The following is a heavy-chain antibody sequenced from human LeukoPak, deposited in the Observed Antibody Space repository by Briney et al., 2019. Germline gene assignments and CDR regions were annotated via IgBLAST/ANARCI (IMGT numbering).Heavy chain of an antibody. J-gene: IGHJ4*02. V-gene: IGHV5-51*01. CDR1: GYSFTSYW. Sequence: GESLKTSCKGSGYSFTSYWIGWVRQMPGKGLEWMGIIYPGDSETRYSPSFQGQVTISADKSISTAYLQWSSLKASDTAMYYCARHPGELYSDYAGDYFDYWGQGTLVTVSS. CDR3: ARHPGELYSDYAGDYFDY. CDR2: IYPGDSET. D-gene: IGHD4-11*01.